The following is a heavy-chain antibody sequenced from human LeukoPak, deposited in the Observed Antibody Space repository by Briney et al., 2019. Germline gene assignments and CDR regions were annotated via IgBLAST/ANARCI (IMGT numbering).Heavy chain of an antibody. CDR2: IYYSGST. Sequence: SVTLSLTCTVSGGSISSGGYYWSWIRQHPGKGLEWTGYIYYSGSTYYNPSLKSRVTISVDTSKNQFSQKLSSVTAADTAVYYCARSPKYYDFWSGYPWGQGTLVTVSS. J-gene: IGHJ5*02. CDR3: ARSPKYYDFWSGYP. V-gene: IGHV4-31*03. CDR1: GGSISSGGYY. D-gene: IGHD3-3*01.